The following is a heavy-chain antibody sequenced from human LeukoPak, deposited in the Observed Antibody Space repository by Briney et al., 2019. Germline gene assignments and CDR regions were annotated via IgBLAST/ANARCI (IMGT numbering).Heavy chain of an antibody. CDR3: ARLEGSGSYYDY. CDR1: GGSISSSSYY. J-gene: IGHJ4*02. Sequence: PSETLSLTCTVSGGSISSSSYYWGWIRQPPGKGLEWIGSIYYSGSTYYNPSPKSRVTISVDTSKNQFSLKLSSVTAADTAVYYCARLEGSGSYYDYWGQGTLVTVSS. CDR2: IYYSGST. D-gene: IGHD3-10*01. V-gene: IGHV4-39*01.